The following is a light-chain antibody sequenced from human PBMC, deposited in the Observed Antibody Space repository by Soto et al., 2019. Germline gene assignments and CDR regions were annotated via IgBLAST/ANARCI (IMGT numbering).Light chain of an antibody. V-gene: IGKV2-24*01. CDR3: MQATHLYT. CDR2: KIS. Sequence: VMTQTPLSLPVTLGQPASISCRSSRSLVHSDGNTFLSWLQQRPGQPPRLLIYKISNRLSGVPDRFSGSGAGTDFTLKISRVEAEDVGVYYCMQATHLYTFGQGTKLEIK. J-gene: IGKJ2*01. CDR1: RSLVHSDGNTF.